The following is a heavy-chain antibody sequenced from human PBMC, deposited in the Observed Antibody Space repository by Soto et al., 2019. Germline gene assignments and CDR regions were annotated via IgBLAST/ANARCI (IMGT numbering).Heavy chain of an antibody. CDR3: ARAPTTFGVVISFDY. D-gene: IGHD3-3*01. CDR2: VSYSGST. Sequence: ETLSLTCTVSGASISSYYWSWIRQPPGKGLEWIGHVSYSGSTTYNPSLNSRVTISVDKSKNQFSLRLSSVTAADTAIYYCARAPTTFGVVISFDYWGQGTLVTVSS. V-gene: IGHV4-59*01. CDR1: GASISSYY. J-gene: IGHJ4*02.